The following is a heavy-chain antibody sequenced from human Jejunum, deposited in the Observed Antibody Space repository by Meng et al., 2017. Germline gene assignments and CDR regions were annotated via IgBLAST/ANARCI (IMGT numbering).Heavy chain of an antibody. D-gene: IGHD3-10*01. Sequence: SVNVSCKASGYTFINYYMHWVRQAPGQGLEWMGQINPSSGYTTYSQKFQGRVSMTSDTSTSTVHMELSSLRSEDTAVYFCATPYGSGSYYTLHHDHWGQGTQVTVSS. CDR3: ATPYGSGSYYTLHHDH. V-gene: IGHV1-46*01. J-gene: IGHJ4*02. CDR1: GYTFINYY. CDR2: INPSSGYT.